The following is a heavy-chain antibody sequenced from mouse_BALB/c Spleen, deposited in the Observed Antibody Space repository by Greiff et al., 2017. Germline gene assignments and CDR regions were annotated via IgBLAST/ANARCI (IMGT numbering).Heavy chain of an antibody. V-gene: IGHV5-17*02. CDR1: GFTFSSFG. CDR2: ISSGSSTI. J-gene: IGHJ2*01. D-gene: IGHD1-1*01. Sequence: EVQRVESGGGLVQPGGSRKLSCAASGFTFSSFGMHWVRQAPEKGLEWVAYISSGSSTIYYADTVKGRFTISRDNPKNTLFLQMTSLRSEDTAMYYCARWGDYYGFPYYFDYWGQGTTLTVSS. CDR3: ARWGDYYGFPYYFDY.